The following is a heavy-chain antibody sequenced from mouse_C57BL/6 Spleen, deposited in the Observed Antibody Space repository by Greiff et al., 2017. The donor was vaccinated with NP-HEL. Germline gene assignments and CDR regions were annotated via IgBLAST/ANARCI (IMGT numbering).Heavy chain of an antibody. CDR1: GYSITSGYY. Sequence: EVQLQQSGPGLVKPSQSLSLTCSVTGYSITSGYYWNWIRQFPGNKLEWMGYISYDGSNNYNPSLKNRISITRDTSTNQFFLKLNSVTTEDTATYYCARGGYYYGSSYFLAWFAYWGQGTLVTVSA. J-gene: IGHJ3*01. CDR3: ARGGYYYGSSYFLAWFAY. CDR2: ISYDGSN. V-gene: IGHV3-6*01. D-gene: IGHD1-1*01.